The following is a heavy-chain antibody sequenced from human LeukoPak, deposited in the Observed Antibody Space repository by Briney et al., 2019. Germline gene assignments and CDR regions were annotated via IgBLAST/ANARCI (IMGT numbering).Heavy chain of an antibody. CDR2: TTGDGRQT. V-gene: IGHV3-43*01. Sequence: GGSLRLSCSVSGFINDDYTLNWVRRPPGKGLEWVSLTTGDGRQTYYSSSVQGRFLISRDSGKNSLYLQMNSLRPEDSALYYCAKGRGVALNDAFDMWGQGTMVVVSS. D-gene: IGHD3-3*01. J-gene: IGHJ3*02. CDR3: AKGRGVALNDAFDM. CDR1: GFINDDYT.